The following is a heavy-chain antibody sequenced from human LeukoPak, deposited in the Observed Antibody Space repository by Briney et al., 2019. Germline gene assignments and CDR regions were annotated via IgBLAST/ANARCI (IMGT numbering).Heavy chain of an antibody. J-gene: IGHJ5*02. D-gene: IGHD2-15*01. V-gene: IGHV1-8*01. CDR2: MNPNSGNT. Sequence: GASVKVSCKASGYTFTSYDIHWVRQATGQGLEWMGWMNPNSGNTGYAQKFQGRVTMTRNTSISTAYMELSSLRSEDTAVYYCAREVGYCSGGSCYYWFDPWGQGTLVTVSS. CDR3: AREVGYCSGGSCYYWFDP. CDR1: GYTFTSYD.